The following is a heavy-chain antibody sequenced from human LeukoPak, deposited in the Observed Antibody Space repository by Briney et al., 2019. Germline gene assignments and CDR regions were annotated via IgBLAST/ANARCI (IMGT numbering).Heavy chain of an antibody. CDR2: IYSGGST. CDR3: AREITMVRGVIYYYGMDV. V-gene: IGHV3-53*01. D-gene: IGHD3-10*01. Sequence: PGGSLRLSCAASGFTVSSNYMSWVRQAPGRRLEWVSVIYSGGSTYYADSVKGRFTISRDNSKNTLYLQMNILRAEDTAVYYCAREITMVRGVIYYYGMDVWGQGTTVTVSS. CDR1: GFTVSSNY. J-gene: IGHJ6*02.